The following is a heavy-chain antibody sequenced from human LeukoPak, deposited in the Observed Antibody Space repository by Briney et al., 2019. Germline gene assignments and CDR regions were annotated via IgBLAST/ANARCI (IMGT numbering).Heavy chain of an antibody. J-gene: IGHJ4*02. CDR1: GGSISSGDYY. V-gene: IGHV4-30-4*01. CDR2: IYYSGST. Sequence: SETLSLTCTVSGGSISSGDYYWSWIRQPPGKGLEWIGYIYYSGSTYYNPSLKNRVTISVDTSKNQFSLKLSSVTAADTAVYYCARARYDYVWGSYRYYFDYWGQGTLVTVSS. CDR3: ARARYDYVWGSYRYYFDY. D-gene: IGHD3-16*02.